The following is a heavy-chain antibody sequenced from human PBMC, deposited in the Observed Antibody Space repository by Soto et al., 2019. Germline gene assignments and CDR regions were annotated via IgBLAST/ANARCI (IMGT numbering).Heavy chain of an antibody. CDR3: ARGGVATILGGDYFDY. CDR2: IIPIFGTA. Sequence: QVQLVQSGAEVKKPGSSVKVSCKASGGTFSSYAISWVRQAPGQGLEWMGGIIPIFGTANYAQKFQGRVTITADESTSTGYMELSSLRYEDTAVYYCARGGVATILGGDYFDYWGQGTLVTVSS. D-gene: IGHD5-12*01. CDR1: GGTFSSYA. V-gene: IGHV1-69*01. J-gene: IGHJ4*02.